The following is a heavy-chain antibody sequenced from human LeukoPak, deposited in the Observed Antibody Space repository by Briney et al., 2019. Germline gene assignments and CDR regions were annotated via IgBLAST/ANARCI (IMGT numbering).Heavy chain of an antibody. CDR2: ISYDGSNK. D-gene: IGHD1-26*01. V-gene: IGHV3-30*18. CDR1: GFTFSSYG. J-gene: IGHJ4*02. Sequence: GGSLRLSCAASGFTFSSYGMHWVRQAPGKGLEWVAVISYDGSNKYYADSVKGRFTISRDNSKNTLYLQMNSPRAEDTAVYYCAKAGGSSLRDFDYWGQGTLVTVSS. CDR3: AKAGGSSLRDFDY.